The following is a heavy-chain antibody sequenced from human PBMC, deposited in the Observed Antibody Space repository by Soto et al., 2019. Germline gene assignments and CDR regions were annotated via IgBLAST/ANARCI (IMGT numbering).Heavy chain of an antibody. CDR3: AKAISTSRTLLDY. Sequence: GESLKISCAASGFTFSSHAMSWVRQAPGKGLEWVSGTSANGGSTYYTDPVKGRFTISRDNAKNTLYLQMNSLRAEDTAVYYCAKAISTSRTLLDYWGQGTLVTVSS. D-gene: IGHD3-9*01. CDR2: TSANGGST. J-gene: IGHJ4*02. V-gene: IGHV3-23*01. CDR1: GFTFSSHA.